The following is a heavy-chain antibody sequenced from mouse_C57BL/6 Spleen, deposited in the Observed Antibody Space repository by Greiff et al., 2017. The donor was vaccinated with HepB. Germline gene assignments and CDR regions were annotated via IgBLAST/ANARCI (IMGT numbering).Heavy chain of an antibody. D-gene: IGHD2-3*01. Sequence: VQLQQPGAELVMPGASVKLSCKASGYTFTSYWMHWVKRRPGQGLEWIGEIDPSDSYTNYNQKFKGKSTLTVYKSSSTAYMQLSSLTSEDSAVYYCTRRGHDGYYSDYGGEGTSLTVS. CDR2: IDPSDSYT. J-gene: IGHJ2*03. CDR1: GYTFTSYW. V-gene: IGHV1-69*01. CDR3: TRRGHDGYYSDY.